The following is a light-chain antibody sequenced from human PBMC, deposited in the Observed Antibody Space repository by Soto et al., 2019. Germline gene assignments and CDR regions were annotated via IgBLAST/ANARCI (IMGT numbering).Light chain of an antibody. CDR1: QSVNSNY. CDR2: GAS. CDR3: QQYETSPRT. V-gene: IGKV3-20*01. Sequence: EIVLTQSPGTLSLSPGERATLSCRASQSVNSNYLAWYQQKPGQGPRVLMYGASSRATGIPDRFSGSGSGTDFTLTISRLEPEDVAVYYCQQYETSPRTFGQGTKVEIK. J-gene: IGKJ1*01.